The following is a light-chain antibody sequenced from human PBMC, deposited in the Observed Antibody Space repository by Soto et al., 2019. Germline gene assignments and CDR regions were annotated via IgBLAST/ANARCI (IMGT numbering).Light chain of an antibody. V-gene: IGLV1-51*01. CDR2: DNN. Sequence: QSVLTQPPSVSAAPGQKVTISCSGSSSNVGSNYVSWYQQLPGTAPKLLIYDNNKRPSGIPDRFSGSKSGTSATLDITWGQTGDEADYYCATWDRSLSVYVLFGGGTKLTVL. J-gene: IGLJ2*01. CDR3: ATWDRSLSVYVL. CDR1: SSNVGSNY.